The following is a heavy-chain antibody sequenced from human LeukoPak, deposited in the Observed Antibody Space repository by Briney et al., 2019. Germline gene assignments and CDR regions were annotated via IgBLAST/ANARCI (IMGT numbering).Heavy chain of an antibody. Sequence: GGSLRLSCTASGFTFSNYGMPWVRQAPGKGLEWVAFIRYDGSNKYYADSVKGRFTISRDNSKNTLYLQMNSLRAEDTAVYYCAKERLDVWGQGTTVTVSS. CDR3: AKERLDV. J-gene: IGHJ6*02. CDR1: GFTFSNYG. D-gene: IGHD5-24*01. V-gene: IGHV3-30*02. CDR2: IRYDGSNK.